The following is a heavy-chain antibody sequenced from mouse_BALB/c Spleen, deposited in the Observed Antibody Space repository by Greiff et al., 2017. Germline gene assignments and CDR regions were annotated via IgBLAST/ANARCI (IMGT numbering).Heavy chain of an antibody. CDR2: INPNNGGT. CDR3: ARRVPLYYGRAWFAY. Sequence: EVQLQQSGPELVKPGASVKIPCKASGYTFTDYNMDWVKQSHGKSLEWIGDINPNNGGTIYNQKFKGKATLTVDKSSSTAYMELRSLTSEDTAVYYCARRVPLYYGRAWFAYWGQGTLVTVSA. J-gene: IGHJ3*01. D-gene: IGHD1-1*01. CDR1: GYTFTDYN. V-gene: IGHV1-18*01.